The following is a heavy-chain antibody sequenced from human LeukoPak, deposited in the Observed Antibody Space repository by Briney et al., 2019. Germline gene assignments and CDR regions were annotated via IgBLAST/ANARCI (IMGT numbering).Heavy chain of an antibody. CDR2: IYHSGNT. J-gene: IGHJ4*02. CDR1: GGSISRGDYY. D-gene: IGHD2-15*01. V-gene: IGHV4-30-4*01. Sequence: SETLSLTCTVSGGSISRGDYYWPWIRQPPGRGLEWIEYIYHSGNTYYNPSLKSRLSISLDTSRNQFSLRLSSVSAADTAVYYCARKDGSSYYFDNWGQGTLVTVSS. CDR3: ARKDGSSYYFDN.